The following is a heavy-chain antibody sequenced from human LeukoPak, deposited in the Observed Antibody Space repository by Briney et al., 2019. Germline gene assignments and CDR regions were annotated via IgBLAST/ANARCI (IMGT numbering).Heavy chain of an antibody. D-gene: IGHD3-10*01. CDR3: ARAILWFGEWEDY. J-gene: IGHJ4*02. CDR2: INPNSGGT. CDR1: GYTFTGYH. Sequence: GASVKVSCKASGYTFTGYHMHWVRQAPGQGLEWMGRINPNSGGTNYAQKFQGRVTMTRDTSISTAYMELSRLRSDDTAVYYCARAILWFGEWEDYWGQGTLVTVSS. V-gene: IGHV1-2*06.